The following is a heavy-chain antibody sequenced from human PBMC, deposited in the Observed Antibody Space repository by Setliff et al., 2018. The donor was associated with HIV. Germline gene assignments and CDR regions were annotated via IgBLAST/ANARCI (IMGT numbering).Heavy chain of an antibody. V-gene: IGHV4-31*03. CDR1: DGSVSSTGYY. Sequence: SETLSLTCTVSDGSVSSTGYYWSWLRQHPGKGLEWIGSIYYSGSTNYNPSLKSRLTISLDTSNTQFSLKLSSVTAADTAVYFCAREKYKFGHQVYFFDSWGQGTLVTVSS. CDR2: IYYSGST. CDR3: AREKYKFGHQVYFFDS. D-gene: IGHD3-16*01. J-gene: IGHJ4*02.